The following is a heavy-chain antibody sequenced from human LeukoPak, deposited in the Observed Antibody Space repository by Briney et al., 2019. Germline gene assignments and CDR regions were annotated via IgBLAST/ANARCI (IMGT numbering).Heavy chain of an antibody. CDR1: GGSFSGYY. Sequence: SETLSLTCAVYGGSFSGYYWSWIRQPSGKGLEWIGEINHSGSTNYNPSLKSRVTISVDTSKNQFSLKLSSVTAADTAVYYCARVLLSYDSSGYYLGPRFDYWGQGTLVTVSS. D-gene: IGHD3-22*01. V-gene: IGHV4-34*01. CDR2: INHSGST. CDR3: ARVLLSYDSSGYYLGPRFDY. J-gene: IGHJ4*02.